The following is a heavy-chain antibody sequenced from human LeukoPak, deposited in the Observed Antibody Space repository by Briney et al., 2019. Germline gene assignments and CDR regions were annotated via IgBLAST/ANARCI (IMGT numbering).Heavy chain of an antibody. J-gene: IGHJ3*02. CDR1: GGSISSHY. CDR3: ARMLVNGYDI. D-gene: IGHD3-16*01. V-gene: IGHV4-59*11. Sequence: SETLSLTCTVSGGSISSHYWSWIRQPPGKGLEWIGDIYYSGSTNYNPSLKSRVTISVDASKNQFSLKLSSVTAADTAVYYCARMLVNGYDIWGQGTMVTVSS. CDR2: IYYSGST.